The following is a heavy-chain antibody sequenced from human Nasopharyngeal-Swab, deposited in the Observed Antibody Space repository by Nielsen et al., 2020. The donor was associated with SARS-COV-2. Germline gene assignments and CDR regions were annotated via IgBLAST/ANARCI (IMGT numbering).Heavy chain of an antibody. Sequence: GSLRLSCVASGFTFRSRSMNWVRQAPGKGLEWVSYINGDSSAKYYVDSVKGRFTISRDNAKNTLYLQMNTLSAEDTGVYYCARDCDTATCYRSAADTWGQGTLVTVSS. CDR2: INGDSSAK. J-gene: IGHJ5*01. D-gene: IGHD2-2*01. CDR1: GFTFRSRS. V-gene: IGHV3-48*04. CDR3: ARDCDTATCYRSAADT.